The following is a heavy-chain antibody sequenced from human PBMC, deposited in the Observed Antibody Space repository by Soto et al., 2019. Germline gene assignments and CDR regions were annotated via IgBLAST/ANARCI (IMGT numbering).Heavy chain of an antibody. CDR3: ATHSGWRPSFDY. CDR1: GYTFTGYY. V-gene: IGHV1-2*02. D-gene: IGHD6-19*01. Sequence: ASVKVSCKASGYTFTGYYMHWVRQAPGQGLEWMGWINPNSGGTNYAQKFQGRVTMTRDTSISTAYMELSRLRSDDTAVYYCATHSGWRPSFDYWRQGTLVTVSS. CDR2: INPNSGGT. J-gene: IGHJ4*02.